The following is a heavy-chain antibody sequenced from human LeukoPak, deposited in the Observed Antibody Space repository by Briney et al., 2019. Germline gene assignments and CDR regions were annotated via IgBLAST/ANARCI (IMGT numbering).Heavy chain of an antibody. Sequence: GESLKISCKGSGYSFTNYWIGWVRQMPGKSLEWMGIIYPGDSDTRNSPSFQGQVTISADKSISTAYLQWSSLKASDTAMYYCARHPSGRQLANFDYWGQGTLVTVSS. D-gene: IGHD6-13*01. CDR1: GYSFTNYW. J-gene: IGHJ4*02. V-gene: IGHV5-51*01. CDR2: IYPGDSDT. CDR3: ARHPSGRQLANFDY.